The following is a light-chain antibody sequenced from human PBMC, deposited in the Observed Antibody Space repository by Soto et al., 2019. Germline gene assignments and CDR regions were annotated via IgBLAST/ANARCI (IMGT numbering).Light chain of an antibody. Sequence: EIVLTQSPGTLSLSPGERATLSCRPSQSVSSDYLAWYQQKPVQAPRLLIYDASSRATGIPDRFSGSGSGTDFTLTISRLEPEDFAVYYCQQRYNWPPTFGQGTKVDIK. CDR3: QQRYNWPPT. J-gene: IGKJ1*01. CDR2: DAS. CDR1: QSVSSDY. V-gene: IGKV3D-20*02.